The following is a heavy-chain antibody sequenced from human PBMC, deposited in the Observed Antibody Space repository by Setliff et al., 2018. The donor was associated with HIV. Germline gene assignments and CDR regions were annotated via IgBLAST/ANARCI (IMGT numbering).Heavy chain of an antibody. CDR2: IYHSGST. Sequence: PSETLSLTCTVSGYSISSGYYWGWIRQPPGKGLEWIGSIYHSGSTYYNPSLKSRVTISVDTSKNQPSLRLTSVTAADTAVYYCARDGHDAFDIWGQGTMVTVSS. CDR3: ARDGHDAFDI. V-gene: IGHV4-38-2*02. CDR1: GYSISSGYY. D-gene: IGHD5-12*01. J-gene: IGHJ3*02.